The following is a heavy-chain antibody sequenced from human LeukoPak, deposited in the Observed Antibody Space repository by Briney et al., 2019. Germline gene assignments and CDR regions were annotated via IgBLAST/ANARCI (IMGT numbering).Heavy chain of an antibody. Sequence: PSQTLSLTCTVSGGSISSGGYHWSWIRQHPGKGLEWIGYIYYSGSTYYNPSLKSRVTISVDTSKNQFSLKLSSVTAADTAVYYCARLVPYGDYYYYYYMDVWGKGTTVTVSS. CDR3: ARLVPYGDYYYYYYMDV. V-gene: IGHV4-31*03. J-gene: IGHJ6*03. D-gene: IGHD4-17*01. CDR1: GGSISSGGYH. CDR2: IYYSGST.